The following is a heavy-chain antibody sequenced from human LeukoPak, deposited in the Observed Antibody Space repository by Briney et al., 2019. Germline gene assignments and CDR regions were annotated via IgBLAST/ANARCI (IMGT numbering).Heavy chain of an antibody. CDR2: IYYSGST. CDR3: ARIGIFNTRAYNWFDP. J-gene: IGHJ5*02. V-gene: IGHV4-59*01. Sequence: PSETLSLTCTVSGGSISSYYWSWVRQPPGKGLEWIGYIYYSGSTNYNPSLKSRVTISVDTSKNQFSLKLSSVTAADTAVYYCARIGIFNTRAYNWFDPWGQGTLVTVS. CDR1: GGSISSYY. D-gene: IGHD3-22*01.